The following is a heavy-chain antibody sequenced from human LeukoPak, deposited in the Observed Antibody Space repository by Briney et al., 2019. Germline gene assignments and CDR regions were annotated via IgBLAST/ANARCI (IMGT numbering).Heavy chain of an antibody. CDR3: ARGGRVNYYYYMDV. CDR1: GGSFSGYY. J-gene: IGHJ6*03. D-gene: IGHD3-10*01. CDR2: INHSGST. V-gene: IGHV4-34*01. Sequence: SETLSLTCAVYGGSFSGYYWSWIRQPPGKGLEWIGEINHSGSTNYNPSLKSRVTISVDTSKNQSSLKLSSVTAADTAVYYCARGGRVNYYYYMDVWGKGATVTVSS.